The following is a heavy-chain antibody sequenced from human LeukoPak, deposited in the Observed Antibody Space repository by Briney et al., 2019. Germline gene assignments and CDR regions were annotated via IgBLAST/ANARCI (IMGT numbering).Heavy chain of an antibody. J-gene: IGHJ4*02. V-gene: IGHV5-51*01. CDR3: VRTESGWSFDY. CDR1: GYRFTTSW. Sequence: GESLKISCKGSGYRFTTSWIGWVRQMPGKGLEWMGIIYPGDSDTRYNPSLQGQVTISADKSITTAYLQWSSLKASDTAIYYCVRTESGWSFDYWGQGTLVTVSS. D-gene: IGHD6-19*01. CDR2: IYPGDSDT.